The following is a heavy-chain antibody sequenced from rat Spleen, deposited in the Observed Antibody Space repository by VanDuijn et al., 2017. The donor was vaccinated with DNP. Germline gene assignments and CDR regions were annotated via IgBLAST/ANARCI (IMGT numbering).Heavy chain of an antibody. CDR1: GFTFSNYY. Sequence: EVQLVESGGGLVQPGRSLKLSCAASGFTFSNYYMAWVRQAPTKGLEWVAYISYDGGITNYGDSVKGRFTISRDNAKSTLYLQMYSLRSEDMATYYCARGNYPGINTFDYWGQGVMVTVSS. D-gene: IGHD1-4*01. CDR3: ARGNYPGINTFDY. CDR2: ISYDGGIT. V-gene: IGHV5-22*01. J-gene: IGHJ2*01.